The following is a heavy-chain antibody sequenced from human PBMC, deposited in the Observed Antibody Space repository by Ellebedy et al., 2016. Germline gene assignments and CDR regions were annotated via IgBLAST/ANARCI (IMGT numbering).Heavy chain of an antibody. CDR2: IYYSGST. D-gene: IGHD3-10*01. J-gene: IGHJ6*02. CDR1: GGSISSYY. Sequence: SETLSLXCTVSGGSISSYYWSWIRQPPGKGLEWIGYIYYSGSTNYNPSLKSRVTISVDTSKNQFSLKLSSVTAADTAVYYWARGGMVRGVIRGGMDVWGQGTTVTVSS. CDR3: ARGGMVRGVIRGGMDV. V-gene: IGHV4-59*01.